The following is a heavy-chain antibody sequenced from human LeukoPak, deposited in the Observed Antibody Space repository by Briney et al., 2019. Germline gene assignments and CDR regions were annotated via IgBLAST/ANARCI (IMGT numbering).Heavy chain of an antibody. V-gene: IGHV3-23*01. J-gene: IGHJ6*03. Sequence: GGSLRLSCSASGFTFSSYAMNWVRQAPGKGLEWVSSLSTGGGTAFYADSVKGRFTISRDNSKSTLYLQMNSLRVEDTAVYYCVKGTSWINPYFYMDVWGKGTTVIVSS. CDR3: VKGTSWINPYFYMDV. CDR2: LSTGGGTA. CDR1: GFTFSSYA. D-gene: IGHD2-2*01.